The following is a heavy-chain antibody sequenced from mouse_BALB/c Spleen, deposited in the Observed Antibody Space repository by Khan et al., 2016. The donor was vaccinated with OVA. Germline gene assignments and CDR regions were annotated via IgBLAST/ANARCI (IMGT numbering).Heavy chain of an antibody. CDR2: ISYSGNT. CDR1: GYSITSDYA. CDR3: ARVYGGDFDY. Sequence: EVELVESGPGLVKPSQSLSLICTVTGYSITSDYAWNWIRQFPGNKLEWMGFISYSGNTKYNPSLKSRISITRDTSKNQFFLQLNSVTTEDTATYYWARVYGGDFDYWGQGTTLTVSS. J-gene: IGHJ2*01. V-gene: IGHV3-2*02. D-gene: IGHD1-1*01.